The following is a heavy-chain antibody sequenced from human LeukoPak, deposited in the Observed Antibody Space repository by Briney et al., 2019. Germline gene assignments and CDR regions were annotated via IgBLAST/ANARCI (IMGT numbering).Heavy chain of an antibody. D-gene: IGHD2-2*01. CDR3: ARDWDCSSTSCSFDY. CDR1: GYTFTSHG. CDR2: ISAYNGNT. J-gene: IGHJ4*02. V-gene: IGHV1-18*01. Sequence: GGPVKVSCKASGYTFTSHGISWVRQAPGQGLEWMGWISAYNGNTNYAQKLQGRVTMTTDTSTSTAYMELRSLRSDDTAVYYCARDWDCSSTSCSFDYWGQGTLVTVSS.